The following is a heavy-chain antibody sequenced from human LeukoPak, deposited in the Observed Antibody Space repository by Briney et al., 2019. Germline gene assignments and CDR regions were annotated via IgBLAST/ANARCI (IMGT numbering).Heavy chain of an antibody. CDR1: GFTFDDYG. CDR3: ARAGDSSGYYLDGAFDI. Sequence: GGSLRLSCAASGFTFDDYGMSWVRQAPGKGLEWVSGINWNGGSTGYADSVKVRFTISRDNAKNSLYLQMNSLRAEDTALYYCARAGDSSGYYLDGAFDIWGQGTMVTVSS. V-gene: IGHV3-20*04. J-gene: IGHJ3*02. CDR2: INWNGGST. D-gene: IGHD3-22*01.